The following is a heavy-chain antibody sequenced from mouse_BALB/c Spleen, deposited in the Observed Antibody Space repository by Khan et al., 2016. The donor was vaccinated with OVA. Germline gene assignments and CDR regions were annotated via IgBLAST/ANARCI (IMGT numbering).Heavy chain of an antibody. Sequence: QVQLKESGAELVRPGASVKLSCKTSGYTFTSYWIHWVRQRPGQGLEWIARIYTGTGSTYYHEKFKGQVTLSADNSYSTAYMQISSLKAEDAAVYYRARDYRSNYAMDYWGRGTSVTVSS. CDR2: IYTGTGST. J-gene: IGHJ4*01. CDR1: GYTFTSYW. D-gene: IGHD1-1*01. V-gene: IGHV1-56*01. CDR3: ARDYRSNYAMDY.